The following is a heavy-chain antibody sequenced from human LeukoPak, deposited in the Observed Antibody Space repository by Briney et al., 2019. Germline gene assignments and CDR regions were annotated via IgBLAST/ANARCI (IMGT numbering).Heavy chain of an antibody. CDR2: IYYSGST. CDR1: GGSISSYY. J-gene: IGHJ6*02. Sequence: PSETLSLTCTVSGGSISSYYWSWIRQPPGKGLEWIGYIYYSGSTNYNPSLKSRVTISVDTSKNQFSLKLSSVTAADTAVYYCARLSRDGYNSGSMYYYYGKNVWGQGTTVTVSS. CDR3: ARLSRDGYNSGSMYYYYGKNV. V-gene: IGHV4-59*08. D-gene: IGHD5-24*01.